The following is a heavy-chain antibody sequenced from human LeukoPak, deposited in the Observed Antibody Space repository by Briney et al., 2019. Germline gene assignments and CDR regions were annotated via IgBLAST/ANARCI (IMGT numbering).Heavy chain of an antibody. CDR3: ARKITPGNAFDI. CDR1: GGTFSSYA. V-gene: IGHV1-69*06. Sequence: SVKVSCKASGGTFSSYAISWVRQAPGQGLEWMGGIIPTFGTANYAQKFQGRVTITADKSTSTAYMELSSLRSEDTAVYYCARKITPGNAFDIWGQGTMVTVSS. D-gene: IGHD3-10*01. J-gene: IGHJ3*02. CDR2: IIPTFGTA.